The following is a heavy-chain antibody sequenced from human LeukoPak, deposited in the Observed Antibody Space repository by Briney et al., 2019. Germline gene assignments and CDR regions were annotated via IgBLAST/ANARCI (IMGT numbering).Heavy chain of an antibody. Sequence: PSETLSLTCTVSGGSISSYYWNWIRQPAGKGLEWIGRISSSGSTNYNPSLKSRVTMSVDTSKNQFSLKLTSVTAADTAVYYCARLYDFWSAYPPGDYWGQGTLVTVPS. D-gene: IGHD3-3*01. CDR1: GGSISSYY. V-gene: IGHV4-4*07. J-gene: IGHJ4*02. CDR2: ISSSGST. CDR3: ARLYDFWSAYPPGDY.